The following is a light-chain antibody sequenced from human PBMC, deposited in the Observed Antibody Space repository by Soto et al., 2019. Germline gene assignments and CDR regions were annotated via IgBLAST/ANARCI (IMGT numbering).Light chain of an antibody. Sequence: EFVLTQSPGTLSLSPGERATLSCRASQTVRNNYLAWYQQKPGQAPRLLIYDASSRATGIPDRFSGGGSGTDFTLTISRVEPEDFAVYYCQQYGSSLITFGQGTRLEIK. V-gene: IGKV3-20*01. J-gene: IGKJ5*01. CDR1: QTVRNNY. CDR3: QQYGSSLIT. CDR2: DAS.